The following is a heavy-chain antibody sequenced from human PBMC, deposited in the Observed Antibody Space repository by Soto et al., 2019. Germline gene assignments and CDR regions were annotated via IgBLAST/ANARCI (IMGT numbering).Heavy chain of an antibody. CDR3: ARNILHSSSSVYSYYGMDV. CDR2: IYNTGST. D-gene: IGHD6-6*01. V-gene: IGHV4-61*01. Sequence: QVQLKEWGPGLVKPSETLSLTCTVSGGSVSSGSHYWSWIRQPPGKGLEWVGYIYNTGSTNYNPSLKSRVLLSVDMSKNQSYLKLRSVTTADTAVYYCARNILHSSSSVYSYYGMDVWGRGTTVTVSS. J-gene: IGHJ6*02. CDR1: GGSVSSGSHY.